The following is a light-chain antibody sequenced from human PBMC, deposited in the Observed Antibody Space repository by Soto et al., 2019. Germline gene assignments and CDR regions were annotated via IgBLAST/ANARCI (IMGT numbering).Light chain of an antibody. CDR3: AAWDDSLNGPV. CDR2: KNN. Sequence: QSVLTQPPSASGTPGQTVTISCSGSSSNIGSHSVNWYQQLPGTAPKLIIYKNNQRPSGVPDRFSDSKSGTSASLAISGLQSRDEADYYCAAWDDSLNGPVFGGGTKVTV. V-gene: IGLV1-44*01. J-gene: IGLJ3*02. CDR1: SSNIGSHS.